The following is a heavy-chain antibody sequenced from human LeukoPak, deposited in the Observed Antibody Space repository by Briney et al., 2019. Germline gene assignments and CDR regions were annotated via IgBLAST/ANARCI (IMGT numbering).Heavy chain of an antibody. Sequence: ASVKVSCKASDYTXSSYGISGVRQAPGQGLEWMGWISGYNGNTHYAQKLQGRVTMTTATSTSTAYMELRSLRSVDTAVYYCARDSYYDSSGFFDYWGQGTLVTVSS. J-gene: IGHJ4*02. CDR3: ARDSYYDSSGFFDY. CDR2: ISGYNGNT. D-gene: IGHD3-22*01. CDR1: DYTXSSYG. V-gene: IGHV1-18*01.